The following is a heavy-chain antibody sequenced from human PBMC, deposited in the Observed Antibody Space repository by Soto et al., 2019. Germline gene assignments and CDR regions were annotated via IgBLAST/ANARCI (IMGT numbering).Heavy chain of an antibody. Sequence: SETLSLTCAVYGGSFSGYYWSWIRQPPGKGLEWIGEINHSGSTNYNPSLKSRVTISVDTSKNQFSLKLSSVTAADTAVYYCARGYDSSGYYLDYWGQGTLVTVS. V-gene: IGHV4-34*01. J-gene: IGHJ4*02. CDR3: ARGYDSSGYYLDY. CDR1: GGSFSGYY. CDR2: INHSGST. D-gene: IGHD3-22*01.